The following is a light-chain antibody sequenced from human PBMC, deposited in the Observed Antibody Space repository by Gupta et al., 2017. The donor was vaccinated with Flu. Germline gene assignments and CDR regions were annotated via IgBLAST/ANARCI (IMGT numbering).Light chain of an antibody. V-gene: IGLV2-14*01. CDR2: EVS. Sequence: QSALTQPASVSGSPGQSITIFCTGTSSDVGGYNYGSWYQQHPGKAPKLMIYEVSNRPSGVSNRFSGSKSGNTASLTISGLQAEDEADYYCSSYTSSSTLEVFGGGTKLTVL. CDR1: SSDVGGYNY. CDR3: SSYTSSSTLEV. J-gene: IGLJ3*02.